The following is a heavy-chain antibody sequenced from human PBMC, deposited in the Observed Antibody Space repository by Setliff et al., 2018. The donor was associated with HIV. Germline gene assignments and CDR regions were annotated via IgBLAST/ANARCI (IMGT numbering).Heavy chain of an antibody. J-gene: IGHJ6*02. V-gene: IGHV3-7*01. D-gene: IGHD3-9*01. CDR1: GFTFSSYW. Sequence: GGSLSLSCAASGFTFSSYWMSWVRQAPGKGLEWVANIKQDGSGKYYVDSVKGRFTISRDNAKNSLYLQMNSLRAEDTAVYYCARDENWFYYYYYYGMDVWGQGTTVTVSS. CDR2: IKQDGSGK. CDR3: ARDENWFYYYYYYGMDV.